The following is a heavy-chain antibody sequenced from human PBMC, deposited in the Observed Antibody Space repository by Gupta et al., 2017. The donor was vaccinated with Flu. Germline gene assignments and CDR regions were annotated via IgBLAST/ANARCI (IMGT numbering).Heavy chain of an antibody. V-gene: IGHV3-9*01. Sequence: AQLVESGGGLVQPGKSLRLSCAASGFTFDEYGMHWVRQTPGKGLEWVSGISWNSETIVYADSVKGRFTISRDNAKNSLYLQMRSLRPEDTALYYCARDYCSLSGCFAGTFRYYGMDVWGQGTTVAVSS. CDR2: ISWNSETI. D-gene: IGHD2-15*01. CDR3: ARDYCSLSGCFAGTFRYYGMDV. CDR1: GFTFDEYG. J-gene: IGHJ6*02.